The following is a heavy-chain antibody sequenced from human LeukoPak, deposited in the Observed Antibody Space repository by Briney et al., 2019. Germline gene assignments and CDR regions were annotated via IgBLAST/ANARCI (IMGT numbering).Heavy chain of an antibody. CDR2: INPSGGIT. CDR3: ARYSVSYHTYFDS. V-gene: IGHV1-46*01. Sequence: ASVKVSFTASGYTFSSYYIHWVRQAPGQGLEWMGIINPSGGITTYAQKFEGRVTMTRDTSTRTVDMKLSRLRSEDTAVYYCARYSVSYHTYFDSWGQGTLVTVSS. D-gene: IGHD1-26*01. CDR1: GYTFSSYY. J-gene: IGHJ4*02.